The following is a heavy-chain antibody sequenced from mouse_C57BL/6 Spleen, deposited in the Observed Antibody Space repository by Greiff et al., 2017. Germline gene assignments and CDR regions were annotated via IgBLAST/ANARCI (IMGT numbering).Heavy chain of an antibody. CDR2: ISYDGSN. D-gene: IGHD2-14*01. V-gene: IGHV3-6*01. Sequence: EVKLMESGPGLVKPSQSLSLTCSVTGYSITSGYYWNWIRQFPGNKLEWMGYISYDGSNNYNPSLKNRISITRDKSKNKFFLKLNSVTTEDTATYYCAREGVRPGFYAMDYWGQGTTVTVSS. J-gene: IGHJ4*01. CDR1: GYSITSGYY. CDR3: AREGVRPGFYAMDY.